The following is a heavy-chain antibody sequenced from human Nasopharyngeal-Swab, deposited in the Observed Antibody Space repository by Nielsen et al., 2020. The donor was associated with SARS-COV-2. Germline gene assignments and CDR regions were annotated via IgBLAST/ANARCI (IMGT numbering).Heavy chain of an antibody. Sequence: ASVKVSCKASGGNFISYDINWVRQATGQGLEWMGWKKPNSGNTGYAQKLQGRVTITRNTSISTSYLGLSSLRSEDTAVYYCARVLTRWNDAFDIWGQGTMVIVSS. J-gene: IGHJ3*02. V-gene: IGHV1-8*03. D-gene: IGHD5-24*01. CDR3: ARVLTRWNDAFDI. CDR2: KKPNSGNT. CDR1: GGNFISYD.